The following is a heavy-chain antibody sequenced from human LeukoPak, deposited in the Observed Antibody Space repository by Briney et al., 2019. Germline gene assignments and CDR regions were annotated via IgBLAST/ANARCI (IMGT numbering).Heavy chain of an antibody. CDR1: GFTFSSYG. V-gene: IGHV3-30*18. Sequence: PGRSLRLSCAASGFTFSSYGMHWVRQAPGKGLEWVAVISYDGSNKYYADSVKGRFTISRDNSKNTLYLQMNSLRAEDTAVYYCVKDPYCSSTSCSDYWGQGTLVTVSS. CDR2: ISYDGSNK. D-gene: IGHD2-2*01. CDR3: VKDPYCSSTSCSDY. J-gene: IGHJ4*02.